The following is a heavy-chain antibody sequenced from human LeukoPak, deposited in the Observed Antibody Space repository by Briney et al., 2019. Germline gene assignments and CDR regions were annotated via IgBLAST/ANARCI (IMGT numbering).Heavy chain of an antibody. CDR2: INHSGST. V-gene: IGHV4-38-2*02. J-gene: IGHJ5*02. D-gene: IGHD3-10*01. Sequence: SETLSLTCTVSGYSISSGYYWGWIRQPPGKGLEWIGEINHSGSTNYNPSLKSRVTISVDTSKNQFSLKLSSVTAADTAVYYCARRFVLLWFGELLTDWFDPWGQGTLVTVSS. CDR3: ARRFVLLWFGELLTDWFDP. CDR1: GYSISSGYY.